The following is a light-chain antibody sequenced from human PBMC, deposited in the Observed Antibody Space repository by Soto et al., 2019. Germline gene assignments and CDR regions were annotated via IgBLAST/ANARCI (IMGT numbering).Light chain of an antibody. V-gene: IGKV1-39*01. J-gene: IGKJ5*01. CDR2: ADA. CDR3: QQGYDTPIT. CDR1: QSISSW. Sequence: LQLPQTPCTFPASGGDQGTITCWASQSISSWLAWYQQKPGQAAQFLIYADASLQSGVPSRFSGRGSGTYFTLPITNLLPEEFATDFCQQGYDTPITFGQGTRLEIK.